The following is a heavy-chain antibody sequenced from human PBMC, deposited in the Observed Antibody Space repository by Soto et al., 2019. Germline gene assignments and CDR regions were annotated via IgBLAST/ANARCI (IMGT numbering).Heavy chain of an antibody. CDR3: ARGLISGSHYSGGWYYFDS. D-gene: IGHD1-26*01. CDR1: GGYISPYD. Sequence: PSETLSLTSTVSGGYISPYDWSWIRQPPGKGLEWIGFIYYSGSANYNPSLKSRVTISVHTSKSQFSLELSSVTAADTAVYYCARGLISGSHYSGGWYYFDSWGQGTQVTVSS. V-gene: IGHV4-59*12. CDR2: IYYSGSA. J-gene: IGHJ4*02.